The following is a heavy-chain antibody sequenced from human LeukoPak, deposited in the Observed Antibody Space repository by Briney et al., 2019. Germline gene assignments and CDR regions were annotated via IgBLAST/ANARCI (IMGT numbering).Heavy chain of an antibody. CDR1: RFTFNSYA. D-gene: IGHD2-2*01. Sequence: PGGSLRLSCAASRFTFNSYAMSWVRQAPGKGLEWVSVIGGSNGITFYVGSVKGRFTISRDNSKDTLYLQMNSLRAEDTAVYYCASLGFCSRATCVDQWGQGTLVTVSS. CDR3: ASLGFCSRATCVDQ. V-gene: IGHV3-23*01. J-gene: IGHJ5*02. CDR2: IGGSNGIT.